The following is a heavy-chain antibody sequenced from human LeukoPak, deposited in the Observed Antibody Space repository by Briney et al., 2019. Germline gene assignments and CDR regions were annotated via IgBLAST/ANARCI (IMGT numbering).Heavy chain of an antibody. Sequence: ASVKVSCKASGYTFTSYYMHWVRQAPGQGLEWMGIINPSGGSTSYAQKFQGRVTMTRDTSMSTVYMELSSLRSEDTAVYYCARDPDFWSGPYYMDVWGKGTTVTVSS. CDR2: INPSGGST. V-gene: IGHV1-46*01. CDR3: ARDPDFWSGPYYMDV. J-gene: IGHJ6*03. D-gene: IGHD3-3*01. CDR1: GYTFTSYY.